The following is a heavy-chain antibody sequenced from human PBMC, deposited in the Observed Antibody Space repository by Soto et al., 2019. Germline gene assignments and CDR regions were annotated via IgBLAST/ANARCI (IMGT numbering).Heavy chain of an antibody. CDR3: ARDKSQTGLCYYPFDS. CDR1: GDCISNYY. Sequence: PSETVSLTCTVSGDCISNYYWSWIRQAAGKGLEWIGHISTSGSTNYNPSLKSRVTMSVDTSKNQFSLRLNSVTAADTAVYYCARDKSQTGLCYYPFDSWGQGILVTVSS. CDR2: ISTSGST. V-gene: IGHV4-4*07. J-gene: IGHJ4*02. D-gene: IGHD3-22*01.